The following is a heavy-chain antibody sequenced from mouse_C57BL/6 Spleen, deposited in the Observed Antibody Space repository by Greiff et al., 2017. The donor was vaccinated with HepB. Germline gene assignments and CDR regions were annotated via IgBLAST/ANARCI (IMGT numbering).Heavy chain of an antibody. CDR3: ARHAGSSSYYYAMDY. CDR2: ISSGGSYT. V-gene: IGHV5-6*01. J-gene: IGHJ4*01. CDR1: GFTFSSYG. D-gene: IGHD1-1*01. Sequence: EVMLVESGGDLVKPGGSLKLSCAASGFTFSSYGMSWVRQTPDKRLEWVATISSGGSYTYYPYSVKGRFTISRDNAKNTLYLQMSSLKSEDTAMYYCARHAGSSSYYYAMDYWGQGTSVTVSS.